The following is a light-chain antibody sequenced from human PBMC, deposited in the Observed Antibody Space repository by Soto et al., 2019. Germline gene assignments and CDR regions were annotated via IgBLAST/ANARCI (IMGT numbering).Light chain of an antibody. J-gene: IGLJ1*01. V-gene: IGLV2-14*03. CDR2: DVS. Sequence: QSVLAQPASVSRSRGQSITISCTGTSSDVGRYNYVSWFQQHPGKVPKLIIYDVSNWPSGVSDRFSGSKSGNTASLTISGLHPEDEADYYCSSFTSSSTFVFGTETKVTVL. CDR1: SSDVGRYNY. CDR3: SSFTSSSTFV.